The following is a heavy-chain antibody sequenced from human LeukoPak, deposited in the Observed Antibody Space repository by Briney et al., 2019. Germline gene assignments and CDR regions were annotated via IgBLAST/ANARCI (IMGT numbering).Heavy chain of an antibody. Sequence: GGSLRLSCAASGFTFSSYAMSWVRQAPGKGLEWVSAISGSGGSTYYADSVKGRFTISRDNSKNTLYLQVNSLRAEDTAVYYCAKVLERGQREGYDYWGQGTLVTVSS. D-gene: IGHD1-1*01. CDR3: AKVLERGQREGYDY. V-gene: IGHV3-23*01. J-gene: IGHJ4*02. CDR2: ISGSGGST. CDR1: GFTFSSYA.